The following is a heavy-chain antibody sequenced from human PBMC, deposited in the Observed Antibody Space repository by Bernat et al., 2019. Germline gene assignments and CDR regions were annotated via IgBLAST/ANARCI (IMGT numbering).Heavy chain of an antibody. V-gene: IGHV4-39*01. CDR1: GGSISSSSYY. D-gene: IGHD4-17*01. Sequence: QLQLQESGPGLVKPSETLSLTCTVSGGSISSSSYYWGWIRQPPGKGLEWIGSIYYSGSTYYNPSLKSRVTISVDTSKNQFSLKLSSVTAADTAVYYCARTYGDYVFMLVNWFDPWGQGTLVTVSS. CDR3: ARTYGDYVFMLVNWFDP. J-gene: IGHJ5*02. CDR2: IYYSGST.